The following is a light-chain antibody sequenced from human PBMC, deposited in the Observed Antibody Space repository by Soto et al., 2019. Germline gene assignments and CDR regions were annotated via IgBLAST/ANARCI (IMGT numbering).Light chain of an antibody. J-gene: IGKJ4*01. Sequence: EIVMTQSPATLSVSPGERATLSCRASQSVGNNVAWYQQKPGQAPRLLIHGTSTRATGIPARFSGSGSGTEFSLTISSLHSEDFAVYYCQQRSNWPSLTFGGGTKVDIK. CDR1: QSVGNN. CDR2: GTS. CDR3: QQRSNWPSLT. V-gene: IGKV3-15*01.